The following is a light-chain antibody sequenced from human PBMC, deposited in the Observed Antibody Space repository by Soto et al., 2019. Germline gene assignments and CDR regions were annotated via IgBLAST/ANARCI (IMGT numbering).Light chain of an antibody. CDR3: QQGNSFPCT. Sequence: IQMTQSPSSVSASVGDRVSITCRASQGISNWLAWYQQKPGRAPKLLIYAASSLQSGVSSRFSGSGSGTDFTLTISSLQPEDFATYYCQQGNSFPCTCGPVTKVDIK. J-gene: IGKJ3*01. V-gene: IGKV1D-12*01. CDR1: QGISNW. CDR2: AAS.